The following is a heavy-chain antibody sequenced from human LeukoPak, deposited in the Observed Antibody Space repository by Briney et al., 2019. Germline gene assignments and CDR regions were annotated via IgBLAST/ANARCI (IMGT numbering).Heavy chain of an antibody. Sequence: GGSLRLSCAASGFTFSSYAMHWVRQAPGKGLEWVAVISYDGSNKYYADSVKGLFTISRDNSKNTLYLQMNSLRAEDTAVYYCARDGTYYDILTGYSDYYYYGMDVWGKGTTVTVSS. V-gene: IGHV3-30*04. J-gene: IGHJ6*04. CDR2: ISYDGSNK. CDR3: ARDGTYYDILTGYSDYYYYGMDV. CDR1: GFTFSSYA. D-gene: IGHD3-9*01.